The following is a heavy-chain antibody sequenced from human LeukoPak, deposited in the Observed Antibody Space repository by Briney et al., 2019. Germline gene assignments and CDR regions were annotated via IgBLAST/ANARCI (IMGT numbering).Heavy chain of an antibody. CDR2: INPKTGDT. Sequence: ASVKVSRKASGYTFTGQYLYWARQTPGQGLEWMGWINPKTGDTDSAQNFQGRATMTRDTSITTVYMELSSLTSDDTAVYYCARGYYGMDVWGQGTTVTVSS. CDR1: GYTFTGQY. V-gene: IGHV1-2*02. CDR3: ARGYYGMDV. J-gene: IGHJ6*02.